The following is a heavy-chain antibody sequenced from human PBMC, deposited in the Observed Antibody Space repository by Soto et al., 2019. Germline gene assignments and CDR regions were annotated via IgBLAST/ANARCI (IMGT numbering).Heavy chain of an antibody. V-gene: IGHV3-48*02. D-gene: IGHD5-12*01. CDR1: GFTLSSYS. CDR2: ITGSSTTI. CDR3: ARRTASGSAGLDV. Sequence: ESGGGLVQPGGSLRLSCAASGFTLSSYSMNWVRQAPGKGLEGVSYITGSSTTIYYADPVRGRFTLSRDNARNSLYLKMNSLRDEDTAVYYCARRTASGSAGLDVWGRGTTVTVSS. J-gene: IGHJ6*02.